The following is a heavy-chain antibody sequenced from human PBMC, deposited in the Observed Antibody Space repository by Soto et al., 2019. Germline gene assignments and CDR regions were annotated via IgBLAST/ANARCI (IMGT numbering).Heavy chain of an antibody. CDR3: ARDRGPSSGYYPYWFDP. CDR1: GGTFSSYA. D-gene: IGHD3-22*01. J-gene: IGHJ5*02. V-gene: IGHV1-69*13. CDR2: IIPIFGTA. Sequence: SVKVSCKASGGTFSSYAISWVRQAPGQGLEWLGEIIPIFGTANYAQKFQGRVTITADESTSTAYMELSSLRSEDTAVYYCARDRGPSSGYYPYWFDPWGQGTLVTVSS.